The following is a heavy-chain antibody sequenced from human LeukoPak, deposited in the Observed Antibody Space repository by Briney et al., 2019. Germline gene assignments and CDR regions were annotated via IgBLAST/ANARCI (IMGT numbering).Heavy chain of an antibody. J-gene: IGHJ4*02. V-gene: IGHV3-21*01. CDR2: ISTSNSYI. CDR3: ARDLEEYCSGGGCTTFDS. Sequence: GGSLRLSCEASGFTFSAYNMNWVRQAPGEGLEWVSSISTSNSYIYYADSVKGRFTISRVNAKNSLYLHMTSLRAEDTAVYYCARDLEEYCSGGGCTTFDSWGQGTLVAVSS. D-gene: IGHD2-15*01. CDR1: GFTFSAYN.